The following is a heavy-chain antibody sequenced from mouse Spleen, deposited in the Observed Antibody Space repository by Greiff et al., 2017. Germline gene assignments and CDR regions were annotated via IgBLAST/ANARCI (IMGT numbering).Heavy chain of an antibody. J-gene: IGHJ4*01. Sequence: EVQRVESGGGLVKPGGSLKLSCAASGFAFSSYDMSWVRQTPEKRLEWVAYISSGGGSTYYPDTVKGRFTISRDNAKNTLYLQMSSLKSEDTAMYYCARHNYGSSYVYAMDYWGQGTSVTVSS. CDR3: ARHNYGSSYVYAMDY. CDR2: ISSGGGST. CDR1: GFAFSSYD. D-gene: IGHD1-1*01. V-gene: IGHV5-12-1*01.